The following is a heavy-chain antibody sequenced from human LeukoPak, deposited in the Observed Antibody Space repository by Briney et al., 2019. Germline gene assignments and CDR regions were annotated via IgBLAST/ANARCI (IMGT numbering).Heavy chain of an antibody. V-gene: IGHV1-46*01. CDR3: ARVQARRDGYNRYYFDY. Sequence: ASVKVSCKTSGYTFTSYYMHWVRQAPGQGLEWMGIINPSGDSTSYAQKFQGRVTMTRDTSTSTVYMELSSLRSEDTAVYYCARVQARRDGYNRYYFDYWGQGTLVTVSS. CDR2: INPSGDST. CDR1: GYTFTSYY. D-gene: IGHD5-24*01. J-gene: IGHJ4*02.